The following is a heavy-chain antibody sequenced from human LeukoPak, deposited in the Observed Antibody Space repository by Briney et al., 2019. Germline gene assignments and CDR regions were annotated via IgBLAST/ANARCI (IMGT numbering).Heavy chain of an antibody. D-gene: IGHD3-22*01. J-gene: IGHJ3*02. Sequence: ASVTVSCKASGYTYTGYYMHWVRQAPGQGLEWMGWINPNSGGTNYAQKFQGRVTLTRDTSISTAYMELSRLRSDDTAVYYCARTYYYDSSGANDAFDIWGQGTMVTVSS. CDR3: ARTYYYDSSGANDAFDI. V-gene: IGHV1-2*02. CDR2: INPNSGGT. CDR1: GYTYTGYY.